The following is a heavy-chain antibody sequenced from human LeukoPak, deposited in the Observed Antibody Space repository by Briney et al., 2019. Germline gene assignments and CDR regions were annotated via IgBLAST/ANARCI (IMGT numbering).Heavy chain of an antibody. Sequence: SETLSLTCTVSGGPISSYYWSWIRQPPGKGLEWIGYIYYSGSTNYNPSLKSRVTISVDTSKNQFSLKLSSVTAADTAVYYCARGQKYYDFWSGSHYFDYWGQGTLVTVSS. V-gene: IGHV4-59*01. CDR2: IYYSGST. CDR1: GGPISSYY. CDR3: ARGQKYYDFWSGSHYFDY. J-gene: IGHJ4*02. D-gene: IGHD3-3*01.